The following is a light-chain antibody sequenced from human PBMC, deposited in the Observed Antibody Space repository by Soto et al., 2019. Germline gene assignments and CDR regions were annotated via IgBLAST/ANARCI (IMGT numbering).Light chain of an antibody. CDR1: SSDIGGYNY. V-gene: IGLV2-14*01. J-gene: IGLJ1*01. CDR2: EVS. CDR3: NSWTSSSTYI. Sequence: QSVLTQPASVSGSPGQSITISCTGTSSDIGGYNYVTWHQQHPGKVPKLIIYEVSNRPSGVSDRFSGSKPGNTASLTISGLQAEDEADYYCNSWTSSSTYIFGTGTKVTVL.